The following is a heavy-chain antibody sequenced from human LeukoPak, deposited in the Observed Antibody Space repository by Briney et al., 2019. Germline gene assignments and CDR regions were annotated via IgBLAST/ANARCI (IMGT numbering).Heavy chain of an antibody. CDR3: ARTRGPGSSGWYEGFDY. Sequence: GASVKVSCKASGYTFTSYYMHWVRQAPGQGLEWMGIINPSGGSTSYAQKFQGRVTMTRDTSTSTVYMELSSLRSEDTAVYYCARTRGPGSSGWYEGFDYWGQGTLVTVSS. D-gene: IGHD6-19*01. J-gene: IGHJ4*02. V-gene: IGHV1-46*01. CDR1: GYTFTSYY. CDR2: INPSGGST.